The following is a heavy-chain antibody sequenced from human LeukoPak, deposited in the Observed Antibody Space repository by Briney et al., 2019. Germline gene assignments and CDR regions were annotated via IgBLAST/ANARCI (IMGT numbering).Heavy chain of an antibody. CDR1: GGSISSYY. CDR3: ARSGGYYPARNWFDP. V-gene: IGHV4-59*01. Sequence: SETLSLTCTVSGGSISSYYWSWIREPPGKGLEWIGYIYYSGSTNYNPSLKSRVTISVDTSKNQFSLKLSSVTAADTAVYYCARSGGYYPARNWFDPWGQGTLVTVSS. D-gene: IGHD3-22*01. J-gene: IGHJ5*02. CDR2: IYYSGST.